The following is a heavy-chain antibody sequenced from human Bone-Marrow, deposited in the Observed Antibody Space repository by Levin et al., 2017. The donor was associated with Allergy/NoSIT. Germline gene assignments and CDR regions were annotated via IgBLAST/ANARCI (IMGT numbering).Heavy chain of an antibody. CDR2: IMWDSSRM. Sequence: GGSLRLSCEASGFIFKDFAMHWVRQVPGKGLEWVSGIMWDSSRMDYADSVKGRFIISRDNAKQSLYLQMNGLRVDDTALYYCVKDRNLVDSWNYGGPIESWGQGAPVTVSS. V-gene: IGHV3-9*01. CDR1: GFIFKDFA. CDR3: VKDRNLVDSWNYGGPIES. D-gene: IGHD1-7*01. J-gene: IGHJ4*02.